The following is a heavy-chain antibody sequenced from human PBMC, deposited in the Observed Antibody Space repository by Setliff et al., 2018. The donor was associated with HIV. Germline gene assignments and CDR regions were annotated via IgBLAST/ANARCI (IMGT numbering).Heavy chain of an antibody. CDR3: ARRPPLTTGREYYFDF. J-gene: IGHJ4*02. CDR1: GGSFTTYY. CDR2: FYTSGST. V-gene: IGHV4-4*09. Sequence: PSETLSLTCTVSGGSFTTYYWSWLRQPPGKELEWIGYFYTSGSTNYNPSLKSRVTISIDTSKNQFSLKLNAVTAAYTAVYYCARRPPLTTGREYYFDFWGQGTLVTVSS. D-gene: IGHD1-1*01.